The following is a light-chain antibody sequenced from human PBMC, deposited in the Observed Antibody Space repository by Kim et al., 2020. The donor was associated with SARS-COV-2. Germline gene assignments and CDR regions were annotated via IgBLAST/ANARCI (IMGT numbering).Light chain of an antibody. V-gene: IGKV1-27*01. CDR1: QSISSR. CDR3: QKCDSAPLT. Sequence: ASVGDRVTITCRASQSISSRLAWYQQKPGKVPKLLIYAASTLLSGVPSRFSGSGSGTDFTLTISSLQPEDVASYYCQKCDSAPLTFGGGTKVDIK. J-gene: IGKJ4*01. CDR2: AAS.